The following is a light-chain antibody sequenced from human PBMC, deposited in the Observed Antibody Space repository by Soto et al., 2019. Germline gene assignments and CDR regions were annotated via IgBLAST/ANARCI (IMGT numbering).Light chain of an antibody. V-gene: IGKV3-11*01. CDR3: QQRSNWPSTLT. CDR2: DAS. CDR1: QSVSSY. Sequence: EIVXTQSPXTLSLSPGERATLSCRASQSVSSYLAWYQQKPGQAPRLLIYDASNRATGIPARFSGSGSGTDFTLTISSLEPEDFAVYYCQQRSNWPSTLTFGGGTKVEIK. J-gene: IGKJ4*01.